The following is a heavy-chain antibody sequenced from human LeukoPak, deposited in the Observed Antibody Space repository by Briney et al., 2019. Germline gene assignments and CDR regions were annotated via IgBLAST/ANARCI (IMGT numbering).Heavy chain of an antibody. Sequence: ASVKVSCKASGYTFTSYYMHWVRQAPGQGLEWMGIINPSGGSTSYAQKFQGRVTITADESTSTAYMELSSLRSEDTAVYYCATWASSGSYYFDYWGQGTLVTVSS. J-gene: IGHJ4*02. CDR2: INPSGGST. CDR3: ATWASSGSYYFDY. D-gene: IGHD3-22*01. V-gene: IGHV1-46*01. CDR1: GYTFTSYY.